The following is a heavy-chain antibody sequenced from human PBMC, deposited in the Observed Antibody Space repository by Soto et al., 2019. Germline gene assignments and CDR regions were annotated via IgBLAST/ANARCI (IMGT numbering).Heavy chain of an antibody. Sequence: QVQLVESGGGVVKPGRSLRLSCAASGFTFSSYGMHWVRQAPGKGLEWVAVISYDGSNKYYADSVKGRFTISRDNSKNTLYLQMNSLRAEDTAVYYCAKEKSLTGDYYGMDVWGQGTTVTVSS. CDR2: ISYDGSNK. J-gene: IGHJ6*02. CDR1: GFTFSSYG. V-gene: IGHV3-30*18. CDR3: AKEKSLTGDYYGMDV. D-gene: IGHD7-27*01.